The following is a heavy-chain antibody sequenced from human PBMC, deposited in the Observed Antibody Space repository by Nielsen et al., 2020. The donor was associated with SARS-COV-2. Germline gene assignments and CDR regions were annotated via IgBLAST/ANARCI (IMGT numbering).Heavy chain of an antibody. J-gene: IGHJ6*03. CDR3: AVQVGVDPNYMDV. D-gene: IGHD1-26*01. CDR1: GYTFSTYD. Sequence: ASVKVSCKASGYTFSTYDINWVRQATGQGPEWMGWMNPSSGYTGYSQKFQGKVTMTSNTSISTAYMELSSLRSEDTAVYYCAVQVGVDPNYMDVWGKGTTVTVSS. CDR2: MNPSSGYT. V-gene: IGHV1-8*01.